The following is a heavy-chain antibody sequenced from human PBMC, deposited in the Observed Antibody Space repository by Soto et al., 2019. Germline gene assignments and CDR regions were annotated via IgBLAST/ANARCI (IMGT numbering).Heavy chain of an antibody. D-gene: IGHD2-21*01. CDR2: IYYSGTT. CDR3: AASCVGCGGFNYYGMDV. Sequence: SETLSLTCSVSGASISSGGYYWNWIRQHPGKGLEWIGYIYYSGTTYYNPSLKSRVTISVDTSKNQFSLKLSSVTAADTAVYYCAASCVGCGGFNYYGMDVWGQGTTVTASS. V-gene: IGHV4-31*03. CDR1: GASISSGGYY. J-gene: IGHJ6*02.